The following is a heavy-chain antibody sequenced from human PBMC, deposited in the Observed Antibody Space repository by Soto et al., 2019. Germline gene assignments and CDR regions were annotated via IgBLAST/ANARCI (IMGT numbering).Heavy chain of an antibody. V-gene: IGHV3-30*18. D-gene: IGHD6-13*01. CDR3: AKENQHLVHDY. CDR1: GFTFRNYG. CDR2: ISHDGSDK. Sequence: PGGSLRLSCAASGFTFRNYGMHWVRQAPGKGLEWVAVISHDGSDKYYADSMKGRFIISRDNSENTLFLNMNSLKPGDTAVYYCAKENQHLVHDYWGQGTLVTVSS. J-gene: IGHJ4*02.